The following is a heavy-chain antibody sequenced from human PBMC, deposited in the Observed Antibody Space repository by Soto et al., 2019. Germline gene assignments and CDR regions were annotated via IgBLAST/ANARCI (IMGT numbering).Heavy chain of an antibody. V-gene: IGHV4-31*03. CDR2: ISYSGST. CDR1: GGSISSGGYY. CDR3: AKGGSGSYSNAFDI. J-gene: IGHJ3*02. Sequence: SETLSLTCTVSGGSISSGGYYWSWIRQHPGTGLEWIGHISYSGSTYYNTSLKSRVTISVDTSKNQFSLMVSSVTAADTAVYYCAKGGSGSYSNAFDIWGQGTMVTVSS. D-gene: IGHD3-10*01.